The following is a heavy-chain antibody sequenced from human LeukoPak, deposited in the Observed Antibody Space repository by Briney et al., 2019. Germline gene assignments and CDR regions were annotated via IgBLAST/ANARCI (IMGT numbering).Heavy chain of an antibody. D-gene: IGHD6-13*01. Sequence: QSGGSLRLSCAASGFTFSSYWMSWVRQAPGKGLEWVANIKQDGSEKYYVDSVKGRFTISRDNAKNSLYLQMNSLRAEDTAVYYCASWLNSIAAAGHDYWGQGTLVTVSS. CDR3: ASWLNSIAAAGHDY. CDR2: IKQDGSEK. J-gene: IGHJ4*02. CDR1: GFTFSSYW. V-gene: IGHV3-7*01.